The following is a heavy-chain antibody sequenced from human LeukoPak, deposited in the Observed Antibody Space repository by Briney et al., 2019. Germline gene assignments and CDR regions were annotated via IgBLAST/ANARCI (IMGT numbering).Heavy chain of an antibody. V-gene: IGHV4-59*01. CDR3: AGGGYCSGGSCYSGAFDI. D-gene: IGHD2-15*01. Sequence: SETLSLTCTVSGGSISSYYWSWIRQPPGKGLEWIGYIYYSGSTNYNPSLKSRVTISVDTSKNQFSLKLSSVTAADTAVYYCAGGGYCSGGSCYSGAFDIWGQGTMVTVSS. J-gene: IGHJ3*02. CDR2: IYYSGST. CDR1: GGSISSYY.